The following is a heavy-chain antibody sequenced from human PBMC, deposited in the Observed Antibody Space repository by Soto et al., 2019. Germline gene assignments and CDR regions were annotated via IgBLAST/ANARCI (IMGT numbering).Heavy chain of an antibody. CDR1: GDSITSNSYF. CDR2: IYHSGST. Sequence: SETLSLTCTGSGDSITSNSYFWAWIRQPPGKGLEWIGYIYHSGSTYYNPSLKSRVTISVDRSKNQFSLKLSSVTAADTAVYYCARVPDRWGQGTLVTVSS. J-gene: IGHJ5*02. V-gene: IGHV4-39*07. D-gene: IGHD2-2*01. CDR3: ARVPDR.